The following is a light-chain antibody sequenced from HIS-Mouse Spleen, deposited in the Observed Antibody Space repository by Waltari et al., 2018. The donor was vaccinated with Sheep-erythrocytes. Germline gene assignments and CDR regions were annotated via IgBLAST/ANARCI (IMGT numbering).Light chain of an antibody. CDR2: DDS. CDR1: NIGSKS. Sequence: SYVLTQPPSVSVAPGQTARITCGGNNIGSKSVHWYQQKPGQAPVLGVYDDSDRPSGIPERFSGSNSGNTATLTISGTQAMDEADYYCQARDSSTAVFGGGTKLTVL. CDR3: QARDSSTAV. J-gene: IGLJ2*01. V-gene: IGLV3-21*02.